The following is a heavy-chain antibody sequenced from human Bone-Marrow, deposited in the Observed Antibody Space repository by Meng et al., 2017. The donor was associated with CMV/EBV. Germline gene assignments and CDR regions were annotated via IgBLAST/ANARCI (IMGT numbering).Heavy chain of an antibody. CDR1: GFTFSDYY. Sequence: GGSLRLSCAASGFTFSDYYMSWIRQAPGKGLEWVSYISSSGSTIYYADSVKGRFTISRDNAKNSLYLQMNSLRAEDTAVYYCARALWYYDFWSGYSNWFDPWGQGTRVTVSS. CDR2: ISSSGSTI. D-gene: IGHD3-3*01. J-gene: IGHJ5*02. CDR3: ARALWYYDFWSGYSNWFDP. V-gene: IGHV3-11*01.